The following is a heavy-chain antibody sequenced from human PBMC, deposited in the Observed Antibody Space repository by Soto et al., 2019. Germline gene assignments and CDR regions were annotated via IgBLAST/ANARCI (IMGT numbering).Heavy chain of an antibody. J-gene: IGHJ4*02. CDR1: GGSISSGDYY. D-gene: IGHD5-18*01. CDR3: AREGGYSYGTNYFDY. V-gene: IGHV4-30-4*01. CDR2: IYYSGST. Sequence: PSETLSLTCTVSGGSISSGDYYWSWIRQPPGKGLEWIGYIYYSGSTYYNPSLKGRVTISVDTSKNQFSLKLSSVTAADTAVYYCAREGGYSYGTNYFDYWGQGTLVTVSS.